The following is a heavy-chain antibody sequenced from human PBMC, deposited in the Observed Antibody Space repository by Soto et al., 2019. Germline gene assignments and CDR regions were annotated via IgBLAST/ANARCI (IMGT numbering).Heavy chain of an antibody. Sequence: GGSPRLSCAASGFRFDDYSMHWVRLAPGRGLEWVSGISWNDGRIYYADSVKGRFTISRDNAKNSLYLEMNSLSVDDTALYYCAKGSEPYYFYGMDVWGQGTTVTVSS. D-gene: IGHD3-10*01. J-gene: IGHJ6*02. CDR1: GFRFDDYS. CDR2: ISWNDGRI. V-gene: IGHV3-9*01. CDR3: AKGSEPYYFYGMDV.